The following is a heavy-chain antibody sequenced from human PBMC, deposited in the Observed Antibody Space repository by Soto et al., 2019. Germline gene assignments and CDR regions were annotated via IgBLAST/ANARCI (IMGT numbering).Heavy chain of an antibody. CDR2: IYHGGST. Sequence: SETLSLTCAVSGGSISSANWWTWVRQPPGKGLEWIGEIYHGGSTSYNPSLKSRVTLSLDKFKNHFSLNLTSVTAADTAVYYCARLSFSYGVDVWGQGTTVTVP. CDR3: ARLSFSYGVDV. CDR1: GGSISSANW. V-gene: IGHV4-4*02. J-gene: IGHJ6*02.